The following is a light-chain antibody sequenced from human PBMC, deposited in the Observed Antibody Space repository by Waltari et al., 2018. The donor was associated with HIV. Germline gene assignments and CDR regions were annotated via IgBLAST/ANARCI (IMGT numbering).Light chain of an antibody. V-gene: IGLV2-23*03. CDR3: CSNVGWKTVLYA. Sequence: QSALTQPASVSGSPGQSITISCTGTSRDVGSYNLVSWYQQHTGKAPKLMIYECSKRPSGLPTRLSGSRSGNTASLTLDRFHAEDDAKYFCCSNVGWKTVLYAFGTGNQVSGL. CDR2: ECS. J-gene: IGLJ1*01. CDR1: SRDVGSYNL.